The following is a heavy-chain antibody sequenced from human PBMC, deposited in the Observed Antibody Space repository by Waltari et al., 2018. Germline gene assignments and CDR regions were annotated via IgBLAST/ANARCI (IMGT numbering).Heavy chain of an antibody. CDR1: GFTFNYYS. J-gene: IGHJ4*02. Sequence: EVQVVESGGGLVQPGGSLRLSFAASGFTFNYYSFNWVRQAPGKGLEWVSYISGGSSTIYYTDSVKGRFTVSRDKAKNSLYLQMNSLRAEDTAVYYCVRSGELHDYWGQGTLVTVSS. D-gene: IGHD1-7*01. V-gene: IGHV3-48*01. CDR2: ISGGSSTI. CDR3: VRSGELHDY.